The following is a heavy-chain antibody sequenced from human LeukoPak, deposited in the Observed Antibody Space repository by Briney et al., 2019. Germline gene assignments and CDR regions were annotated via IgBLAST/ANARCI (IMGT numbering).Heavy chain of an antibody. Sequence: ASVKVSCKASGYTCTSYYMQWVGQAPGQRLEWMGIINPSGGSRSYAQKFQGRVTMTRDMSTSTVYMELSSLRSEDTAVYYCAREAPLAYGSGSYRALLDYWGQGTLVTVSS. CDR2: INPSGGSR. CDR3: AREAPLAYGSGSYRALLDY. D-gene: IGHD3-10*01. CDR1: GYTCTSYY. V-gene: IGHV1-46*01. J-gene: IGHJ4*02.